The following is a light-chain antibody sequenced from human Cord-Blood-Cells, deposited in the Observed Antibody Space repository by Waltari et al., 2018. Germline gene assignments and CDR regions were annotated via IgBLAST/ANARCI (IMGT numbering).Light chain of an antibody. V-gene: IGLV2-18*02. J-gene: IGLJ2*01. Sequence: QSALTQPPSVSGSPGQSVTLSCTGTSSDVGSYNRLSWYQQPPGTAPKLMIYEVSNRPSGVPDRFSGSKSGNTASLTISGLQAEDEADYYCSSYTSSSTLVFGGGTKLTVL. CDR3: SSYTSSSTLV. CDR2: EVS. CDR1: SSDVGSYNR.